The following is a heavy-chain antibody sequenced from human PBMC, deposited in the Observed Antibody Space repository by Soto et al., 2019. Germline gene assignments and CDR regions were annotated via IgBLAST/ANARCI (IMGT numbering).Heavy chain of an antibody. D-gene: IGHD6-13*01. V-gene: IGHV1-2*02. CDR1: EYTFTGYY. Sequence: ASVKVSCKASEYTFTGYYIYWVRQAPGQGLEWMGWINPNSGGTNYAQNFQGRVTMTRDTSISTAYMELSRLRSDDTAVYYCARDGVSWSPYYYLDLWGRGTLVTVSS. J-gene: IGHJ2*01. CDR2: INPNSGGT. CDR3: ARDGVSWSPYYYLDL.